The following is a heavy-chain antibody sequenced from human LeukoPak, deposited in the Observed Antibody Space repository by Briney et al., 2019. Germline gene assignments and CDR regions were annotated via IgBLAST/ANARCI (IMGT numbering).Heavy chain of an antibody. J-gene: IGHJ4*02. V-gene: IGHV3-23*01. CDR3: AKWGDYDILTGYYDSDY. CDR1: GFIFSNYA. D-gene: IGHD3-9*01. CDR2: IVGRGSST. Sequence: GGSLRLSCAASGFIFSNYAMSWVRQAPGKGLEWVSAIVGRGSSTYYADSVKGRFTISRDNSQNTLYLQLNRLRAEDTAVYYCAKWGDYDILTGYYDSDYWGQGTLVTVSS.